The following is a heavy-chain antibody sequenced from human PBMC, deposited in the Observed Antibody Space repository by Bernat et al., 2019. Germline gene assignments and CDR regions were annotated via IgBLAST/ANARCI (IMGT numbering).Heavy chain of an antibody. CDR2: IYSDGST. CDR3: ARDSCTTTSCYGD. V-gene: IGHV3-66*01. CDR1: GFTVLNNY. D-gene: IGHD2-2*01. Sequence: VESGGGLVQPGGSLRLSCAASGFTVLNNYMSWVRQAPGKGLEWVSIIYSDGSTYYADSVKGRFTISRDNSKNTLYLQMIGLRAEDTAVYYCARDSCTTTSCYGDWGQGTQVTVSS. J-gene: IGHJ4*02.